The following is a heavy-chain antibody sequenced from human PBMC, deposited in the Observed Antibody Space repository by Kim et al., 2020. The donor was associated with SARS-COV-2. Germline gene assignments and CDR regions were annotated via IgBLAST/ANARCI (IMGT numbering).Heavy chain of an antibody. D-gene: IGHD2-8*01. Sequence: GGSLRLSCAASGFTFSSYAMSWVRQAPGKGLEWVSAISGSGGSTYYADSVKGRFTISRDNSKNTLYLQMNSLRAEDTAVYYCAKDPMLYQPIVLMVYANFDYWGQGTLVTVSS. CDR2: ISGSGGST. CDR3: AKDPMLYQPIVLMVYANFDY. J-gene: IGHJ4*02. CDR1: GFTFSSYA. V-gene: IGHV3-23*01.